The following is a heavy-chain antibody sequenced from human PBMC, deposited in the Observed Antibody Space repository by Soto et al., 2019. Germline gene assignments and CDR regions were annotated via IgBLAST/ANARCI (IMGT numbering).Heavy chain of an antibody. CDR3: ARDGDCGGDCSHDY. Sequence: QVQLVQSGAEVKKPGSSVKVSCKASGGTFSSYTISWVRQAPGQGLEWMGRIIPILGIANYAQKFQGRVTITAEKSTSTAYMELSSLRSEDTAVYYCARDGDCGGDCSHDYWGQGTLVTVSS. V-gene: IGHV1-69*08. CDR2: IIPILGIA. CDR1: GGTFSSYT. J-gene: IGHJ4*02. D-gene: IGHD2-21*02.